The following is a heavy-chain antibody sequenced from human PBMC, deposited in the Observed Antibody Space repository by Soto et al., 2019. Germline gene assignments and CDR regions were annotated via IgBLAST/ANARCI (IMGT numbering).Heavy chain of an antibody. J-gene: IGHJ5*02. D-gene: IGHD2-15*01. V-gene: IGHV1-18*01. CDR3: ARVVVVAATPSLDWFDP. CDR2: ISAYNGNT. Sequence: ASVKVSCKASGYTFTSYGISWVRQAPGQGLEWMGWISAYNGNTNYAQKLQGRVTMTTDTSTSTAYMELRSLRSDDTAVYYCARVVVVAATPSLDWFDPWAQGTLVTVSS. CDR1: GYTFTSYG.